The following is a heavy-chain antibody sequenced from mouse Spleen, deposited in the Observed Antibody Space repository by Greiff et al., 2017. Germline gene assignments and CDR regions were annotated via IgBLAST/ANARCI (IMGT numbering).Heavy chain of an antibody. J-gene: IGHJ4*01. CDR1: GYTFTSYW. CDR2: IDPSDSYT. D-gene: IGHD2-9*01. Sequence: QVQLQQPGAELVKPGASVKMSCKASGYTFTSYWMHWVKQRPGQGLEWIGVIDPSDSYTSYNQKFKGKATLTVDTSSSTAYMQLSSLTSEDSAVYYCTRRTYYGYDPYAMDYWGQGTSVTVSS. V-gene: IGHV1S127*01. CDR3: TRRTYYGYDPYAMDY.